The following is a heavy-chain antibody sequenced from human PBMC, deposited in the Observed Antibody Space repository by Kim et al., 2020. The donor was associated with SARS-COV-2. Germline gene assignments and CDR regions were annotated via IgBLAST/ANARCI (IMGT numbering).Heavy chain of an antibody. J-gene: IGHJ4*02. V-gene: IGHV3-23*01. Sequence: ADSGKGRCTIPRDNSKHTLYLQVNSLRADDTAVYYCAKSRGSGSDYGFDYWGQGTLVTVSS. CDR3: AKSRGSGSDYGFDY. D-gene: IGHD1-26*01.